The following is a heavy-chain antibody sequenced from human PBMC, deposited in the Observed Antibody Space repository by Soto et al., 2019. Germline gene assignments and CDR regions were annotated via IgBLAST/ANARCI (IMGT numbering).Heavy chain of an antibody. D-gene: IGHD3-10*01. CDR2: INPNTGGT. CDR1: GYTFTDYY. CDR3: ASYGSGTSSHRPFDY. V-gene: IGHV1-2*02. J-gene: IGHJ4*02. Sequence: QVQLVQSGAEVKKPGASVKVSCKASGYTFTDYYMHWVRQAPGQGLEWMGWINPNTGGTNYAQKFQGRVTMTRDTSVTTGYMELSRLTSDGTAVYYCASYGSGTSSHRPFDYWGQGTLVTVSS.